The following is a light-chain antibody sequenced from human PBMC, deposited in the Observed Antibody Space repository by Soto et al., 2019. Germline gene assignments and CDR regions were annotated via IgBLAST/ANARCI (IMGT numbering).Light chain of an antibody. CDR3: QHYGKFPLT. J-gene: IGKJ3*01. CDR1: PGTDANY. Sequence: EVVVTQSPGTLSLSPGERATLSCRARPGTDANYLAWYQQKPGQAPRLLIYGASSRATGIPDRFRGSGSRTDFTLTISRLEPEDFSMYYCQHYGKFPLTFGPGTRLDIK. V-gene: IGKV3-20*01. CDR2: GAS.